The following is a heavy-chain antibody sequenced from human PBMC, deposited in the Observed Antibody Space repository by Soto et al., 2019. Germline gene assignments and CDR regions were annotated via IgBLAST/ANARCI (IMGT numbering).Heavy chain of an antibody. V-gene: IGHV4-30-4*01. J-gene: IGHJ4*02. CDR3: ARASYESSTYYLDY. Sequence: QVQLQESGPGLVKPSQTLSLTCTVSGASISSGDYYWTWIRQPPGKGLEVIGSIYYTGNPYYNPSRKSRITISADTSNNQDSLNLSSVTAADTSVYYCARASYESSTYYLDYLGQGTLVTVSS. CDR2: IYYTGNP. CDR1: GASISSGDYY. D-gene: IGHD3-22*01.